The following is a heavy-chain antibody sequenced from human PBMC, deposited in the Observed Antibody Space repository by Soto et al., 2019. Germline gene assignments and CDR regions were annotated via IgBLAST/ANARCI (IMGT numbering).Heavy chain of an antibody. D-gene: IGHD2-2*01. Sequence: QVQLVQSGAEVKKPGSSVKVFCKASGGTFSNYTISWVRQAPGQGLEWMGGIIPVFGTTAYEQKFQGRVTITADGSTSTAYMKLSSLRSADTAVYYCARSSPYIVVRKPTGNQDYYGMEVWGQGTTVTVSS. CDR1: GGTFSNYT. J-gene: IGHJ6*02. V-gene: IGHV1-69*01. CDR3: ARSSPYIVVRKPTGNQDYYGMEV. CDR2: IIPVFGTT.